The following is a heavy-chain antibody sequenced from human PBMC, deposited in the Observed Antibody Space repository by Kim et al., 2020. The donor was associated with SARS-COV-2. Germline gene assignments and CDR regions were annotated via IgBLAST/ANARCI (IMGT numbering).Heavy chain of an antibody. V-gene: IGHV5-10-1*01. CDR2: IDPSDSSP. CDR3: ATSSRRWTFFS. Sequence: GESLKISCEASGYSFTTYWISWVRQTPGKGLEWMGRIDPSDSSPTYNPSFQGHVSISADKSLSTVYLHWSSLKPSDTGVYFCATSSRRWTFFSWGQGTLV. J-gene: IGHJ5*02. CDR1: GYSFTTYW. D-gene: IGHD2-15*01.